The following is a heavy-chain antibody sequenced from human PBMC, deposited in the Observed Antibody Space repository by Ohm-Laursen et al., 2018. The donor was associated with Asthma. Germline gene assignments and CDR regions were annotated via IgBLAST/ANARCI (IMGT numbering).Heavy chain of an antibody. Sequence: SLRLSCAASGFTFSDYYMSWIRQAPGKGLECVSFISSSGFTIYYADSVKGRFTISRDNAKNSLYLQMNSLRAEDTALYYCAKALYYYDSSGSLGDAFDIWGQGTMVTVSS. V-gene: IGHV3-11*01. J-gene: IGHJ3*02. D-gene: IGHD3-22*01. CDR3: AKALYYYDSSGSLGDAFDI. CDR2: ISSSGFTI. CDR1: GFTFSDYY.